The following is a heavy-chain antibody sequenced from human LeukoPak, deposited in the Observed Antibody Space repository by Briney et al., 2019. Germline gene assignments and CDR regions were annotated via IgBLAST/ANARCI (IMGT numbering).Heavy chain of an antibody. CDR2: IYYSGST. D-gene: IGHD2-15*01. CDR3: AREVKGGWPHNWFDP. J-gene: IGHJ5*02. V-gene: IGHV4-30-4*01. CDR1: GGSISSGDYY. Sequence: SQTLSLTCTVSGGSISSGDYYWSWIRQPPGKGLEWIGYIYYSGSTYYNPSLKSRVTISVDTSKNQFSLKLGSVTAADTAVYYCAREVKGGWPHNWFDPWGQGTLVTVSS.